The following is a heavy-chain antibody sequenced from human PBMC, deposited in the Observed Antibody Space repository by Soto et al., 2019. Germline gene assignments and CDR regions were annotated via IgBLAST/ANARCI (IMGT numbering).Heavy chain of an antibody. J-gene: IGHJ4*02. D-gene: IGHD3-22*01. V-gene: IGHV1-69*13. CDR1: GGTFSRYA. CDR2: IVPMFGTA. CDR3: ARGVYYDSRGYYFFF. Sequence: SVKVSCKASGGTFSRYALSWVRQAPGQGPEWMGGIVPMFGTANYAQKFQGRVTITADESTSTAYMQLSSLRSEDTAVYYCARGVYYDSRGYYFFFWGQGTLVSVSS.